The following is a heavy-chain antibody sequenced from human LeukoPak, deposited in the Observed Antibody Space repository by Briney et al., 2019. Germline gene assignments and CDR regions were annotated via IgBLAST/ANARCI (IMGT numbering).Heavy chain of an antibody. D-gene: IGHD2-2*01. J-gene: IGHJ5*02. CDR1: GGSISSSSYY. Sequence: SETLSLTCTVSGGSISSSSYYWGWIRQPPGKGLEWIGEINHSGSTNYNPSLKSRVTISVDTSKNQFSLKLSSVTAADTAVYYCARGRRDIVVVPAAIALIPWGQGTLVTVSS. CDR3: ARGRRDIVVVPAAIALIP. V-gene: IGHV4-39*07. CDR2: INHSGST.